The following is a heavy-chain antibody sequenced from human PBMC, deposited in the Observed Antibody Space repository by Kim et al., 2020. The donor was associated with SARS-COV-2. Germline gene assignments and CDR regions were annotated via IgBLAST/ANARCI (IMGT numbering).Heavy chain of an antibody. Sequence: SVKVSCKASGGTFSSYAISWVRQAPGQGLEWMGGIIPIFGTANYAQKFQGRVTITADESTSTAYMELSSLRSEDTAVYYCARDASDYGDHGGFDYWGQGTLVTVSS. CDR2: IIPIFGTA. CDR1: GGTFSSYA. CDR3: ARDASDYGDHGGFDY. V-gene: IGHV1-69*13. J-gene: IGHJ4*02. D-gene: IGHD4-17*01.